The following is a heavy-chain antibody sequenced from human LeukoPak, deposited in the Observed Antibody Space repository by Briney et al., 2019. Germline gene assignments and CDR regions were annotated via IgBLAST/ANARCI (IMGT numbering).Heavy chain of an antibody. V-gene: IGHV3-74*01. D-gene: IGHD3-22*01. CDR1: GFTFSSYW. J-gene: IGHJ4*02. Sequence: GGSLRLSCAASGFTFSSYWMHWVRQAPGKGLVWVSRIDSDGSTTSYADSVKGRFTISRDNAKNTLYLQMNSLRATDTAVYYCARSDSSGYYGRNQQIFDYWGQGTLVTVSS. CDR2: IDSDGSTT. CDR3: ARSDSSGYYGRNQQIFDY.